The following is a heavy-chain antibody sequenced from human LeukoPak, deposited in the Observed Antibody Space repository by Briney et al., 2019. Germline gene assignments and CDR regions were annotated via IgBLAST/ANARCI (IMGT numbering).Heavy chain of an antibody. D-gene: IGHD3-22*01. V-gene: IGHV3-48*03. CDR3: ARTVVAAFFDY. CDR2: ISSSGSTI. J-gene: IGHJ4*02. Sequence: PGGSLRLSCAASGFTFSSYEMNWVRPAPGKGLEWVSYISSSGSTIYYADSVKGRFTISRDNAKNSLYLQVNSLRAGDTAVYYCARTVVAAFFDYWGQGTLVTVSS. CDR1: GFTFSSYE.